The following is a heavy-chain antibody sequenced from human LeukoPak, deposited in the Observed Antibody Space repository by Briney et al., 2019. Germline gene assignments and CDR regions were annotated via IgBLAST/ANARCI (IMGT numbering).Heavy chain of an antibody. Sequence: SETLSLTCAVSGGSISSGGYSWSWIRQPPGKGLEWIGYIYHSGSTYYNPSLKSRVTTSVDRSKNQFSLKLSSVTAADTAVYYCARGPYYYDSSGYKPNWYFDLWGRGTLVTVSS. V-gene: IGHV4-30-2*01. D-gene: IGHD3-22*01. CDR3: ARGPYYYDSSGYKPNWYFDL. CDR2: IYHSGST. CDR1: GGSISSGGYS. J-gene: IGHJ2*01.